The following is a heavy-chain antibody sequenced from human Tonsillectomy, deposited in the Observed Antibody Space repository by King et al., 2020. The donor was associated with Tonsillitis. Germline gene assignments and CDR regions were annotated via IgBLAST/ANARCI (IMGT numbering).Heavy chain of an antibody. CDR2: IYTSGST. J-gene: IGHJ4*02. D-gene: IGHD1-26*01. V-gene: IGHV4-4*07. CDR3: AREESSSGGYRPLDY. CDR1: GGSFSSYF. Sequence: QLQESGPGLVKPSETLSLTCSVSGGSFSSYFWSWIRQPAGKGLEWIGRIYTSGSTNYNPSHKSRVTMSVDTSKNQFSLKLTSVTAADTAVYYCAREESSSGGYRPLDYWGQGTLVTVSS.